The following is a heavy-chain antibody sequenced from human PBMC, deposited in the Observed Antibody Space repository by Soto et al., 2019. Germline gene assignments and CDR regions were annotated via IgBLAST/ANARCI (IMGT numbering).Heavy chain of an antibody. V-gene: IGHV3-21*02. CDR2: ITSISTYI. D-gene: IGHD1-1*01. J-gene: IGHJ6*02. Sequence: EVQLVESGGGLIKPGGSLRLSCAASGFTFSSYTMNWVRQAPGKGLEWVSSITSISTYIYYADSVKGRFTISRDNAKNSLAVQMARLGAHDTGLYYCAKDLGYRHSWNQYSYSGMDLWGQGTTVTVSS. CDR3: AKDLGYRHSWNQYSYSGMDL. CDR1: GFTFSSYT.